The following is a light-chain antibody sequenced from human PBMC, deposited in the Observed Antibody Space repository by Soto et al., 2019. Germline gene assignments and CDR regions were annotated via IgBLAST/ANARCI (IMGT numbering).Light chain of an antibody. CDR1: SSDIGTYDY. CDR2: EVS. J-gene: IGLJ1*01. CDR3: CSCGGGNNFYV. V-gene: IGLV2-8*01. Sequence: QSVLAQPPSASGSPGQSVTISCTGTSSDIGTYDYVSWYQHLPDKAPKLIIYEVSKRPSGVPDRFSGSKSGNTASLTVSGLQAEDEGDYYCCSCGGGNNFYVFGTGTKVTVL.